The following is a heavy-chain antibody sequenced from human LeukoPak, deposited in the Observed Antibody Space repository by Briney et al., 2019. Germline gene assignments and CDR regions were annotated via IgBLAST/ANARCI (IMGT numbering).Heavy chain of an antibody. Sequence: GGSLRLSCADSGFTVSSTYMSWVRQGPGKGLEWGSVIYSGGSTYYADSVKGRCTISRDNYKNTLYLQINSLRAEDTAVYYCARDGTDVLGGYGMDVWGQGTTVTVSS. CDR3: ARDGTDVLGGYGMDV. V-gene: IGHV3-66*01. CDR2: IYSGGST. J-gene: IGHJ6*02. D-gene: IGHD3-3*02. CDR1: GFTVSSTY.